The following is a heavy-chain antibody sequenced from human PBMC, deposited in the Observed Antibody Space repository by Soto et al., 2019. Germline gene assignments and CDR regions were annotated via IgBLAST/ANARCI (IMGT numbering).Heavy chain of an antibody. CDR3: AGHRIDSSGSGNWFDP. CDR1: GGSITSSSYY. CDR2: IYYSGST. V-gene: IGHV4-39*01. J-gene: IGHJ5*02. D-gene: IGHD3-22*01. Sequence: PSETLSLTCTVSGGSITSSSYYWGWLRQPPGKGLEWIGSIYYSGSTYYNPSLKSRVTISVDTSKNQFSLKLRYVTAGDTAVYYCAGHRIDSSGSGNWFDPWGQGTLVTVSS.